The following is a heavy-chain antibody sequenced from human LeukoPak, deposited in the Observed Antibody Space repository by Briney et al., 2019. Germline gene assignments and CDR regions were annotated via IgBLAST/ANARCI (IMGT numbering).Heavy chain of an antibody. D-gene: IGHD3-22*01. CDR3: AKGAHTMILVVVES. J-gene: IGHJ4*02. V-gene: IGHV3-23*01. Sequence: GGTLRLSCAASGFTFSSYAMSWVRQAPGKGLEWVSLISGSGGGTYYADSVKGRFTISRDNSKNTLYLQMNSLRAEDTAVYYCAKGAHTMILVVVESWGQGTLVTVSS. CDR2: ISGSGGGT. CDR1: GFTFSSYA.